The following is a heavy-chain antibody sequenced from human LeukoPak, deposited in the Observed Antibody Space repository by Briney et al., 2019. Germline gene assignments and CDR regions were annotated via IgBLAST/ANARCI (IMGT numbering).Heavy chain of an antibody. D-gene: IGHD4-17*01. CDR1: GYTFTSYA. Sequence: GASVKVSCKASGYTFTSYAMHWVRQAPGQRLEWMGWINAGNGNTKYSQKFQGRVTITRDTSASTAYMELSSLRSEDTAVYYCARDKDYGEGGFDYWGQGTLVTVSS. CDR3: ARDKDYGEGGFDY. V-gene: IGHV1-3*01. CDR2: INAGNGNT. J-gene: IGHJ4*02.